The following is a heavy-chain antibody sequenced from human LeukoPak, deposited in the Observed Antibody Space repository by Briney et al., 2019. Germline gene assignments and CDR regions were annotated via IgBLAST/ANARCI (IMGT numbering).Heavy chain of an antibody. CDR3: ARVSSGWYYYYGMDV. D-gene: IGHD6-19*01. CDR2: INPNSGGT. Sequence: ASVKLSCKASGYTFTGYYMHWVRQAPGQGLEWMGWINPNSGGTNYAQKFQGRVTMTRDTSISTAYMELSRLRSDDTAVYYCARVSSGWYYYYGMDVWGQGTTVTVSS. V-gene: IGHV1-2*02. CDR1: GYTFTGYY. J-gene: IGHJ6*02.